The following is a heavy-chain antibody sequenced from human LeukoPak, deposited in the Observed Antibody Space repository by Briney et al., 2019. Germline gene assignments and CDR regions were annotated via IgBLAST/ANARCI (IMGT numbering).Heavy chain of an antibody. Sequence: GGSLRLSCAAPGFTFSSFGMNWVRQAPGKGLEWVSYISYSGSLTDHADSVKGRFTISRDNAKNSLYLQLNSLRDEDTAVYLCAKVIRGGYGMDVWGQGTTVTVSS. CDR3: AKVIRGGYGMDV. D-gene: IGHD3-10*01. J-gene: IGHJ6*02. CDR2: ISYSGSLT. V-gene: IGHV3-48*02. CDR1: GFTFSSFG.